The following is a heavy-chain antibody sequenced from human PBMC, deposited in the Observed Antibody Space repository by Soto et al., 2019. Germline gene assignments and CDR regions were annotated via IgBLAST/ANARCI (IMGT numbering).Heavy chain of an antibody. CDR2: SQQSGNT. J-gene: IGHJ1*01. CDR3: ATRYTSRFY. D-gene: IGHD6-13*01. CDR1: GVSISSHDW. Sequence: QVQLQESGPGLVKPSGTLSLTCAVSGVSISSHDWCTWVRQPPRKGLVWIGESQQSGNTNYNSSLEGRVTISVDKSKNQFALNLSSVTVADTAVYYCATRYTSRFYWGQGTLVTVSS. V-gene: IGHV4-4*02.